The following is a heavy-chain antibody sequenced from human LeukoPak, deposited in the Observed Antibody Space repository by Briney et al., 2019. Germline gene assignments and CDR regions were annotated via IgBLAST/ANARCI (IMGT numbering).Heavy chain of an antibody. CDR1: GYTFTGYY. Sequence: GASVKVSCKASGYTFTGYYMHWVRQAPGQGLEWMGWINPNSGGTNYAQKFQGRVTVTRDTSISTAYMELSRLRSDDTAVYYCARTCATYYYYYMDVWGKGTTVTVSS. V-gene: IGHV1-2*02. CDR3: ARTCATYYYYYMDV. J-gene: IGHJ6*03. CDR2: INPNSGGT.